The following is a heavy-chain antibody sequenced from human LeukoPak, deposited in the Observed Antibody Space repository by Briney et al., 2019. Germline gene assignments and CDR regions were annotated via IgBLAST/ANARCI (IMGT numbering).Heavy chain of an antibody. V-gene: IGHV1-69*13. CDR2: IIPIFGTA. CDR3: ARALITMVRGALNYYYYYGMDV. J-gene: IGHJ6*02. D-gene: IGHD3-10*01. CDR1: GGTFGSYA. Sequence: ASVTVSCKASGGTFGSYAISWVRQAPGQGLEWMGGIIPIFGTANYAQKFQGRVTITADESTSTAYMELSSLRSEDTAVYYCARALITMVRGALNYYYYYGMDVWGQGTTVTVSS.